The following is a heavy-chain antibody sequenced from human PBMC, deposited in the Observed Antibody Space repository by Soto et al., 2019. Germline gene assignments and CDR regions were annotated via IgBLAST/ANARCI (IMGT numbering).Heavy chain of an antibody. Sequence: GGSLRLSCVGSGFTFSNYGMNWDRQGPGKGLEWLPSIDKSGTTRYYADSVKGRFTISRDNAKNSLYLQMNSLRAEDTAVYYCARDREYCSGYNCYGTGSDYWGQGTLVTVSS. V-gene: IGHV3-48*03. J-gene: IGHJ4*02. D-gene: IGHD2-15*01. CDR3: ARDREYCSGYNCYGTGSDY. CDR2: IDKSGTTR. CDR1: GFTFSNYG.